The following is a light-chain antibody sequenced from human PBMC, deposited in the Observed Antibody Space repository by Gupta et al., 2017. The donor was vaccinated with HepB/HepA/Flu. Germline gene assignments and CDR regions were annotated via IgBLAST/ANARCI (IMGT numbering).Light chain of an antibody. V-gene: IGKV1-9*01. CDR3: QHLKSYPLT. CDR1: QAIGSF. J-gene: IGKJ4*01. CDR2: AAT. Sequence: DIQLSQSPSLLPPSVGDRVTITCRASQAIGSFLGYYQQKSGGTPKFLIYAATTLQSGVPSRFSGGGSRAETTLTINSLQPDDFTTYCCQHLKSYPLTFGGGTKVEI.